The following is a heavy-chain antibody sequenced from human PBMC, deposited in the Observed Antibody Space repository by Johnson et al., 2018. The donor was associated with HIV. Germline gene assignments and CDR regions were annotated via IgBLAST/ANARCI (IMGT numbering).Heavy chain of an antibody. CDR2: ISGSGHST. CDR1: GFTFSNAW. D-gene: IGHD3-10*01. CDR3: AKVMDYYARGAFDF. J-gene: IGHJ3*01. V-gene: IGHV3-23*04. Sequence: VQLVESGGGLVQPGGSLRLSCAASGFTFSNAWMTWVRQAPGKGMEWVSAISGSGHSTYYVDSVKGRFTISRDDSRNTLYVQMNSLRAEDTAIYYCAKVMDYYARGAFDFWGQGTMVTVSS.